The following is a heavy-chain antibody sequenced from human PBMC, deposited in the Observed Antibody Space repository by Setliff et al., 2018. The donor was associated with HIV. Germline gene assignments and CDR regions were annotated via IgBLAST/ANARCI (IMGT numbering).Heavy chain of an antibody. CDR3: VREYSGVYPDFSFYIDV. V-gene: IGHV4-61*09. Sequence: PSETLSLTCTVSGGSLNSGYDYWTWIRQPAGKGLEWIGHIYSAGSTDYNPSLTSRVTMSVDMSKNQVSLKLRSVTAADMAIYYCVREYSGVYPDFSFYIDVWGKGTTVTVSS. J-gene: IGHJ6*03. CDR1: GGSLNSGYDY. D-gene: IGHD5-12*01. CDR2: IYSAGST.